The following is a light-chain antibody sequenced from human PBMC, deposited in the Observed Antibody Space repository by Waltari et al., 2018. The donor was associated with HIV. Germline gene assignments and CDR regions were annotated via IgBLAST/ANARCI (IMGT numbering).Light chain of an antibody. CDR2: AAS. CDR3: QKCNDALRT. CDR1: KGISNY. V-gene: IGKV1-27*01. J-gene: IGKJ1*01. Sequence: DIEMTQSTSPLSVSVGHRDIISCRASKGISNYLIWDQQKPGKVPKLLIYAASTLQSGVPSRFSGGASGTDFTFTISSLHPEDFATYYCQKCNDALRTFGQGTKVEIK.